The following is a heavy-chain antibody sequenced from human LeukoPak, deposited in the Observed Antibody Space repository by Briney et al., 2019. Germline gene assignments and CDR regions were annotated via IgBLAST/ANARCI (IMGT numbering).Heavy chain of an antibody. CDR1: GFTFDDYG. CDR2: INWNGGST. Sequence: GGSLRLSCAASGFTFDDYGMSWVRQAPGKGLEWVSGINWNGGSTGYADSVKGRFTISRDNAKNSLYLQMNSLRAEDTAVYYCAKGYSSGWKLDYFDYWGHGTLVTVSS. V-gene: IGHV3-20*04. CDR3: AKGYSSGWKLDYFDY. J-gene: IGHJ4*01. D-gene: IGHD6-19*01.